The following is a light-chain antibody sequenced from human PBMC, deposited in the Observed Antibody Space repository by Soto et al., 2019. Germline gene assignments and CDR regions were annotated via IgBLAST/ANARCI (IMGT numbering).Light chain of an antibody. Sequence: DIVMTQSPLSLPVTPGEPASISCRSSQSLLHSNGYTYLDWYLQRPGQSPQLLIYLGFNRASGVPDRFSGSGSGTDFTLKISRVEAEDVGVYYCMQGRKTFYTFGQGTKLEIK. CDR2: LGF. V-gene: IGKV2-28*01. CDR1: QSLLHSNGYTY. J-gene: IGKJ2*01. CDR3: MQGRKTFYT.